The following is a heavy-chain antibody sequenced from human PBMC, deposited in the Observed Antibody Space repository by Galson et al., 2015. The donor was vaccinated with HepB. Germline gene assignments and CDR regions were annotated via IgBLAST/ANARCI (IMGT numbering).Heavy chain of an antibody. D-gene: IGHD5-12*01. V-gene: IGHV3-30-3*02. CDR2: ISYDGSNK. Sequence: SLRLSCAASGFTFSSYAMHWVRQAPGKGLEWVAVISYDGSNKYYADSVKGRFTNSRDNSKNTLYLQMNSLRAEDTAVYYCAKLGYSGYDWGWGTTQPLDYWGQGTLVTVSS. CDR1: GFTFSSYA. CDR3: AKLGYSGYDWGWGTTQPLDY. J-gene: IGHJ4*02.